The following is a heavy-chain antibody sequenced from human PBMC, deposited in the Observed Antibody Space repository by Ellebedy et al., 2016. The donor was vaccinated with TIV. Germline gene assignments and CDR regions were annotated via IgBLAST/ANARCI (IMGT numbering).Heavy chain of an antibody. V-gene: IGHV3-23*01. J-gene: IGHJ3*02. CDR2: ISGSGGDT. Sequence: GGSLRLSCAASGFTFSTYAMSRVRQTPGKGLEWVSVISGSGGDTSYTDSVKGRFTISRYNAKNTLYLQMHSLRAEDTAVYYCAKSHDSSGYHYVGAFDIWGLGTMVTASS. D-gene: IGHD3-22*01. CDR1: GFTFSTYA. CDR3: AKSHDSSGYHYVGAFDI.